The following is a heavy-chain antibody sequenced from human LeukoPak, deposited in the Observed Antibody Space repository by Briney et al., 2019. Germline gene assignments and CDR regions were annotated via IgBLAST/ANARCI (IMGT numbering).Heavy chain of an antibody. CDR2: INPNSGGT. D-gene: IGHD2-2*01. Sequence: ASVTVSCTASGYTFTGYYMHWVRPAPGQGLEWMGRINPNSGGTNYAQKFQGRVTMTRDTSISTAYMELSRLRSDDTAVYYCARVGCSSTSCYLGYTVFDYWGQGTLVTVSS. J-gene: IGHJ4*02. V-gene: IGHV1-2*06. CDR3: ARVGCSSTSCYLGYTVFDY. CDR1: GYTFTGYY.